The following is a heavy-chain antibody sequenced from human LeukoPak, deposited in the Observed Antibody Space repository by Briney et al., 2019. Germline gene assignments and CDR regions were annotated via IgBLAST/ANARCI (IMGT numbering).Heavy chain of an antibody. CDR2: IKQEGSEK. CDR1: GFTSSSYW. D-gene: IGHD2-15*01. Sequence: GGSLRLSCAASGFTSSSYWMSWVRHAPGKGREWVANIKQEGSEKYYVDSVKGRFTISRDNAKNSLYLQMNSLRAEDTAVYYCARARRYLGYCSGGSCYGYFDYWGQGTLVTVSS. CDR3: ARARRYLGYCSGGSCYGYFDY. J-gene: IGHJ4*02. V-gene: IGHV3-7*01.